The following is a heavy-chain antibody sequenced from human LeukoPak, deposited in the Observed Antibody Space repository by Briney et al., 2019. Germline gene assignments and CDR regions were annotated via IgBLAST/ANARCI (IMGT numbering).Heavy chain of an antibody. CDR3: ARDGDYGDYVDY. D-gene: IGHD4-17*01. CDR2: IYTSGST. Sequence: SETLSLTCTVSGGSISSYYWSWIRQPAGKGLEWIGRIYTSGSTNYNPSLKSRVTMSVDTSKNQFSLKLSSVTAADTALYYCARDGDYGDYVDYWGQGTLVTVSS. J-gene: IGHJ4*02. CDR1: GGSISSYY. V-gene: IGHV4-4*07.